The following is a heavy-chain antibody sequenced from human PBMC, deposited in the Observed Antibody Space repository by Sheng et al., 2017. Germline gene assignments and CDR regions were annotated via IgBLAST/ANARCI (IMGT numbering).Heavy chain of an antibody. V-gene: IGHV3-33*08. CDR3: ARGGGDYYYYMNV. Sequence: QVQLVQSGGGVVQPGRSLRLSCAASGFTFSSYAMHWVRQAPGKGLEWVAIIWYDGSDKYYADSVKGRFTISRDNSKNTLYLQMNSLRAEDTAVYYCARGGGDYYYYMNVWGQGTTVTVSS. J-gene: IGHJ6*03. CDR1: GFTFSSYA. CDR2: IWYDGSDK. D-gene: IGHD2-21*01.